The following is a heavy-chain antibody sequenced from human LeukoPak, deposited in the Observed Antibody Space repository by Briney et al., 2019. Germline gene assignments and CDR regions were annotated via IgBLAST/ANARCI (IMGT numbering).Heavy chain of an antibody. V-gene: IGHV3-30*04. D-gene: IGHD2-15*01. Sequence: GGSLRLSCAASGFTFSSSAMHWVRQAPGKGLEWVAAISFDGTNKYYADSVKGRFTISRDNSKNTLYLQMNSLRGEDTAVYYCANGDCRGGRCSSGAYWGQGTLVTVSS. CDR2: ISFDGTNK. J-gene: IGHJ4*02. CDR1: GFTFSSSA. CDR3: ANGDCRGGRCSSGAY.